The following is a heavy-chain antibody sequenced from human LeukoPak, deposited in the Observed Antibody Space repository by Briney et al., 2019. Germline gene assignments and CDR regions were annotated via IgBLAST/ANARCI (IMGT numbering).Heavy chain of an antibody. V-gene: IGHV4-39*07. CDR2: IFYSGST. CDR1: GGSISGSRYY. D-gene: IGHD3-16*01. CDR3: ARDLRAAY. J-gene: IGHJ4*02. Sequence: SETLSLTCTVSGGSISGSRYYWGWIRQSPGKGLEWIASIFYSGSTYYNPSLRSRVTLSVDTSKNQFSLKLSCVTAADTAVYYCARDLRAAYWGQGTLVTVSS.